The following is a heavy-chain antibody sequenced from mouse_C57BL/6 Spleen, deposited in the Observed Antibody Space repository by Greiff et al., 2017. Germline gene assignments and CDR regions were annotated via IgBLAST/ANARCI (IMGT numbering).Heavy chain of an antibody. CDR2: INPNYGTT. V-gene: IGHV1-39*01. D-gene: IGHD2-2*01. CDR1: GYSFTDYN. CDR3: STSTMVTTTGYSFDY. J-gene: IGHJ2*01. Sequence: VQLQQSGPELVKPGASVKISCKASGYSFTDYNMNWVKQSNGKSLEWIGVINPNYGTTSYNQKFKGKATLTVDQSSSTAYMQLNSLTSEDSAVYYCSTSTMVTTTGYSFDYWGQGTTLTVSS.